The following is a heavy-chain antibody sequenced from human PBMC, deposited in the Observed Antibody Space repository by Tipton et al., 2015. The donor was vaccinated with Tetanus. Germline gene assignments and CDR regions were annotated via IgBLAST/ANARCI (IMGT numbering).Heavy chain of an antibody. J-gene: IGHJ4*02. CDR2: INYSGNT. D-gene: IGHD1-26*01. Sequence: TLSLTCTVSGASISSGGYFWSWISQHPGKGLEWIGYINYSGNTYFNPSLKSRVTISADMSENQFSLRLTSVTAADTAVYYCARDVGGHYYFDFWGQGSLVTVSS. V-gene: IGHV4-31*03. CDR3: ARDVGGHYYFDF. CDR1: GASISSGGYF.